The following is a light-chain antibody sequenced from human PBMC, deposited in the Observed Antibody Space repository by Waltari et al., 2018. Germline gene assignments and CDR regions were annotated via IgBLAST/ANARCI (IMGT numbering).Light chain of an antibody. J-gene: IGKJ1*01. CDR3: QHYVRLPVT. CDR1: QGVSRA. V-gene: IGKV3-20*01. CDR2: GAS. Sequence: EIVLTQSPGTLSLSPGERVTLSCRASQGVSRALAWYQKKPGQAPRLLIYGASSRATGIPDRFSGSGSGTDFSLTISRLEPEDFAVYYCQHYVRLPVTFGQGTKVEIK.